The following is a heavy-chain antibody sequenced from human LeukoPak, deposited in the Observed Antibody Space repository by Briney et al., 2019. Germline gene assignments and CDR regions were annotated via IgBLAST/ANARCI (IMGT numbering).Heavy chain of an antibody. Sequence: GESLKISCKGSGYSFTSYWIGWVRQMPGKGLEWMGIIYSGDSDTIYSPSFQGQVTISADKSISPAYLQWSSLKASDTAMYYCARLGARYYYDSSGYYLGYFDYWGQGTLVTVSS. CDR2: IYSGDSDT. V-gene: IGHV5-51*01. CDR3: ARLGARYYYDSSGYYLGYFDY. D-gene: IGHD3-22*01. J-gene: IGHJ4*02. CDR1: GYSFTSYW.